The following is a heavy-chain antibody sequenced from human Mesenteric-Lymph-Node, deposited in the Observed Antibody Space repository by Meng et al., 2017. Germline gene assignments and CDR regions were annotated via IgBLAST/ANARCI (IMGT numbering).Heavy chain of an antibody. CDR3: VRWDYGVNSGPEN. CDR1: GFTFSSYW. V-gene: IGHV3-74*01. CDR2: IKTGGRST. J-gene: IGHJ4*02. D-gene: IGHD4/OR15-4a*01. Sequence: EVQLVESGGGLVQPGGSLRPSCPASGFTFSSYWMHWVRHSQGTGLVWISRIKTGGRSTSYTESVKGRFTISRDNAKKTLYLQMNSLRAEDTAVYYCVRWDYGVNSGPENWGQGTLVTVSS.